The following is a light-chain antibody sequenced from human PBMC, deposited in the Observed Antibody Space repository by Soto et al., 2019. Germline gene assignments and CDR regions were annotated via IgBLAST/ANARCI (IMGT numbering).Light chain of an antibody. CDR3: SSYTSSSTLV. CDR1: SRDVGGYNY. V-gene: IGLV2-14*01. Sequence: SALTPPASVSGSPGQSVTISCSGPSRDVGGYNYVSWSQQHPGKAPKLLIYEVSNRPSGVSNRFSGSKSGHTASLTISGLQAEDEADYYCSSYTSSSTLVFGTGTKLTVL. J-gene: IGLJ1*01. CDR2: EVS.